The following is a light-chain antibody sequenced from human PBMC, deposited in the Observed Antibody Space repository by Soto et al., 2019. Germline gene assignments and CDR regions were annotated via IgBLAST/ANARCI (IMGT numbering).Light chain of an antibody. V-gene: IGKV1-39*01. Sequence: DIQMTQSPSSLFASVGDRVTITCRASQTVRTYLNWYQQRPGKAPTLLIYAASSLQSSVPPRFSGAGSETDFTLTINGLQPEDFATHYCQQTFSTPITFGQGTRLE. CDR1: QTVRTY. J-gene: IGKJ5*01. CDR3: QQTFSTPIT. CDR2: AAS.